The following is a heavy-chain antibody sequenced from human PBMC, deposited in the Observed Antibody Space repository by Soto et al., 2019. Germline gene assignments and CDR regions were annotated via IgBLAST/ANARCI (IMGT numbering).Heavy chain of an antibody. CDR1: GYTFTSYG. CDR3: AMDYDSSGWARDAFDI. V-gene: IGHV1-18*01. J-gene: IGHJ3*02. CDR2: ISAYNGNT. Sequence: ASVKVSCKASGYTFTSYGISWVRQAPGQGLEWMGWISAYNGNTNYAQKLQGRVTMTTDTSTSTAYMELRSLRSDDTAVYYCAMDYDSSGWARDAFDIWGQGTMVTVSS. D-gene: IGHD3-22*01.